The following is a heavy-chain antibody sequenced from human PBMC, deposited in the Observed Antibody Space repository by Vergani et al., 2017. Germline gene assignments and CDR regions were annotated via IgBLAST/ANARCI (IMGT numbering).Heavy chain of an antibody. J-gene: IGHJ6*02. CDR3: ARDTLGYCSGGSCSGYYYYGMDV. CDR1: GFTFSDYY. CDR2: ISSSGSTI. Sequence: QVQLVESGGGLVKPGGSLRLSCAASGFTFSDYYMSWIRQAPGKGLEWFSYISSSGSTIYYADSVKGRFTISRDNAKNSLYLQMNSLRAEDTAVYYCARDTLGYCSGGSCSGYYYYGMDVWGQGTTVTVSS. V-gene: IGHV3-11*04. D-gene: IGHD2-15*01.